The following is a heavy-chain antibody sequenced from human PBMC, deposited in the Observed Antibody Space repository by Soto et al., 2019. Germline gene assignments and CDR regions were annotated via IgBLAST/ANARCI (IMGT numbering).Heavy chain of an antibody. D-gene: IGHD3-22*01. CDR2: IYYSGST. CDR3: ARNDDSSGYYYFDY. Sequence: SETLSLTCTVSGGSISSGGYYWSWIRQHPGKGLEWIGYIYYSGSTYYNPSLKSRVTISVDTSKNQFSLKLSSVTAADTAVYYCARNDDSSGYYYFDYWGQGTLVTVSS. J-gene: IGHJ4*02. CDR1: GGSISSGGYY. V-gene: IGHV4-31*03.